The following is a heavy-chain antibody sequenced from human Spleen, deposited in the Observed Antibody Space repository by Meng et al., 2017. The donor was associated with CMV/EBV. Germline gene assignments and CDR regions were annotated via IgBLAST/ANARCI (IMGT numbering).Heavy chain of an antibody. Sequence: ASVKVSCKASGYTFTSYDINWVRQATGQGLEWMGWMNPNSGNTGYAQKFQGRVTMTTDTSTSTAYMELRSLRSDDTAVYYCARAPKDFYDFWSGYFVWFDPWGQGTLVTVSS. J-gene: IGHJ5*02. V-gene: IGHV1-8*02. CDR1: GYTFTSYD. D-gene: IGHD3-3*01. CDR3: ARAPKDFYDFWSGYFVWFDP. CDR2: MNPNSGNT.